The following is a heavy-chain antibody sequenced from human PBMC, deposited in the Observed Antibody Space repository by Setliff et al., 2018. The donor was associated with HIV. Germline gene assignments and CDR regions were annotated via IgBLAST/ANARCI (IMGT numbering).Heavy chain of an antibody. J-gene: IGHJ4*02. CDR3: ATDLPDSF. CDR2: IYRGGSGT. D-gene: IGHD3-3*01. Sequence: PGGSLRLSCAASGFTSGSHAMSWVRQGPGKGLEWVAVIYRGGSGTYYADSVEGRFTISRDTSKNTLYPQMTGLRAEDTAIYYCATDLPDSFWGQGTMVTVSS. CDR1: GFTSGSHA. V-gene: IGHV3-23*03.